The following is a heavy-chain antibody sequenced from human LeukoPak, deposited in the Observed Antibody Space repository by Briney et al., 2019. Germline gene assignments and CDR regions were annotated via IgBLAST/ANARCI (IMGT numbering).Heavy chain of an antibody. D-gene: IGHD1-26*01. V-gene: IGHV3-9*01. CDR2: ISWNSGSI. Sequence: PGGSLRLSCAASGFTFDDYAMHWVRQAPGKGLEWVSGISWNSGSIGYADSVKGRFTISRDNAKNSLYLRMNSLRAEDTALYYCAKDLMSGSYFHNWYFDLWGRGTLVTVSS. CDR1: GFTFDDYA. J-gene: IGHJ2*01. CDR3: AKDLMSGSYFHNWYFDL.